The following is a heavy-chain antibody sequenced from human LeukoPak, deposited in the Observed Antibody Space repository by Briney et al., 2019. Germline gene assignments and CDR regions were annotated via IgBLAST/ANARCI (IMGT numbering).Heavy chain of an antibody. J-gene: IGHJ4*02. D-gene: IGHD2-15*01. CDR3: ARHVVDCSGGSCSTDY. CDR2: INPNSGGT. V-gene: IGHV1-2*02. Sequence: ASVKVSCKASGYTFTDYYIHWVRQAPGQGLEWLGWINPNSGGTKYAQKFQGRVTMTRDPSISTAYMELSRLKSDDTAVYYCARHVVDCSGGSCSTDYWGQGTLVTVSS. CDR1: GYTFTDYY.